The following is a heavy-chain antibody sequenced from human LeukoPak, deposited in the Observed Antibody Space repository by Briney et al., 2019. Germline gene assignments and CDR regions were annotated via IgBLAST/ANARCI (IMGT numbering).Heavy chain of an antibody. D-gene: IGHD5-18*01. Sequence: SETLSLTCTVSGGSISSYYWSWIRQPPGKGLEWIGYIYYSGSTNYNPSLKSRVTISVDTSKNQFSLKLSSVTAADTAVYYCARVPGGTAMVVYWGQGTLVTVSS. CDR3: ARVPGGTAMVVY. CDR2: IYYSGST. J-gene: IGHJ4*02. CDR1: GGSISSYY. V-gene: IGHV4-59*01.